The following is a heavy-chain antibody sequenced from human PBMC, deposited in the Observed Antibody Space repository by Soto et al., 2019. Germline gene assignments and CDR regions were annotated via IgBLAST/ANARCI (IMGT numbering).Heavy chain of an antibody. CDR1: GFTFSSYA. V-gene: IGHV3-64*01. CDR2: ISSNGGST. CDR3: ARRDGYNSDY. Sequence: EVQLVESGGGLVQPGGSLRLSCAASGFTFSSYAMHWVRQAPGKGLEYVSVISSNGGSTYYANSVKGRFTISRDNSKNTLYLQMGSLRAEDMAVYYCARRDGYNSDYWGQGTLVPVSS. J-gene: IGHJ4*02. D-gene: IGHD5-12*01.